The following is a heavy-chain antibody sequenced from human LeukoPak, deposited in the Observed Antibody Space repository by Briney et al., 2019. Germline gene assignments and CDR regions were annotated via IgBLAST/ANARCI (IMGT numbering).Heavy chain of an antibody. CDR1: GYSITSAYY. Sequence: SETLSLTCTVSGYSITSAYYWSWIRQPPGKGLEWIGEINHSGSTNYNPSLKSRVTISVDTSKNQFSLKLSSVTAADTAVYYCARRRMIVAVRQIYYFDYWGQGTLVTVSS. CDR2: INHSGST. V-gene: IGHV4-34*01. CDR3: ARRRMIVAVRQIYYFDY. J-gene: IGHJ4*02. D-gene: IGHD3-22*01.